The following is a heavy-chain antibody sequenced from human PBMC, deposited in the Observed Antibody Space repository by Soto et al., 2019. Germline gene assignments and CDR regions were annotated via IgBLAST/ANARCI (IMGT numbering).Heavy chain of an antibody. CDR3: ARHCPWGPLDY. CDR1: GGSISSGGYY. D-gene: IGHD3-16*01. CDR2: IYHSGNT. J-gene: IGHJ4*02. V-gene: IGHV4-39*01. Sequence: PSETLSLTCTVSGGSISSGGYYWSWIRQPPGKGLEWIGYIYHSGNTYYNPSLKSRVTISVDTSRNQFSLQLSSLTAADTAVYYRARHCPWGPLDYWGQGTLVTVPS.